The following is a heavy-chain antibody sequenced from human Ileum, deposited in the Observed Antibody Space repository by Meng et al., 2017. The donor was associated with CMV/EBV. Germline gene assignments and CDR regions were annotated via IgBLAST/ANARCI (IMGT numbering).Heavy chain of an antibody. D-gene: IGHD1-14*01. CDR1: GYTFTAYG. J-gene: IGHJ4*01. CDR3: ARGVGMDQSYLLDY. CDR2: ISAHNGNT. Sequence: QVKRVQTGAGVKKPGASVKVSCKASGYTFTAYGITWVRQAPGQGLEWMGWISAHNGNTNYAQKVQGRVTMTTDTSTSTAYMEVRSLSADDTAVYYGARGVGMDQSYLLDYWRQGTLVTVSS. V-gene: IGHV1-18*01.